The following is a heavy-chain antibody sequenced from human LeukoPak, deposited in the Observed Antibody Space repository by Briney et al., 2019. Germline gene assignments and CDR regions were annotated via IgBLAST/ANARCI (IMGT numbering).Heavy chain of an antibody. CDR3: ARGGPNGYNYRPFDY. V-gene: IGHV1-2*02. CDR1: GYTFTGYY. Sequence: ASVKVSCKASGYTFTGYYMHWVRQAPGQGLEWMGWINPNSGGTNYAQKFQGRVTMIRDTSISTAYMELSRLRSDDTAVYYCARGGPNGYNYRPFDYWGQGTLVTVSS. J-gene: IGHJ4*02. CDR2: INPNSGGT. D-gene: IGHD5-24*01.